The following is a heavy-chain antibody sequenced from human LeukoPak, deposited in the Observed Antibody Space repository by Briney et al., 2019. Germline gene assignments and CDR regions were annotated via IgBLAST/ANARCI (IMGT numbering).Heavy chain of an antibody. V-gene: IGHV3-11*01. D-gene: IGHD3-3*01. J-gene: IGHJ5*02. CDR1: GFTFSDYY. Sequence: GGSLRLSCAASGFTFSDYYMSWIRQAPGKGLEWVSYISSSGSTIHYADSVKGRFTISRDNAKNSLYLQMNSLRAEDTAVYYCASMPRYYDFWSGYYTGIRWFDPWGQGTLVTVSS. CDR2: ISSSGSTI. CDR3: ASMPRYYDFWSGYYTGIRWFDP.